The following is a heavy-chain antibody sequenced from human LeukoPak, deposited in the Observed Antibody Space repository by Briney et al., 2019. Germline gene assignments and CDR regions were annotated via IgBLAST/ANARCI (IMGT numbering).Heavy chain of an antibody. CDR3: ARGIIVGATWGENYNCFDP. CDR2: MYYSGGT. D-gene: IGHD1-26*01. J-gene: IGHJ5*02. CDR1: GDSISSYY. V-gene: IGHV4-59*01. Sequence: SETLSLTCSVSGDSISSYYWSWIRQPPGKGLEWSGYMYYSGGTNYNPALKSRVTISVDTSNNQFSLKLSSVTAADTAVYYCARGIIVGATWGENYNCFDPWGQGTLVTVSS.